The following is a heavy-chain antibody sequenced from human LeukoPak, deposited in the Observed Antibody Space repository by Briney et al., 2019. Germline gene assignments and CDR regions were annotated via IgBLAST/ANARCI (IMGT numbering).Heavy chain of an antibody. CDR3: ARALSTYSSSWHYYYYYYMDV. V-gene: IGHV4-34*01. D-gene: IGHD6-13*01. Sequence: PSETLSLTCAVYGGSFSGYYWSWIRQPPGKGLECIGEINHSGSTNYNPSLKSRVTISVDTSKNQFSLKLSSVTAADTAVYYCARALSTYSSSWHYYYYYYMDVWGKGTTVTVSS. CDR1: GGSFSGYY. CDR2: INHSGST. J-gene: IGHJ6*03.